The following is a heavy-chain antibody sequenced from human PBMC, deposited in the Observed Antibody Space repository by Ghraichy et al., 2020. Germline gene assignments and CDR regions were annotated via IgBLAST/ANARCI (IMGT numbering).Heavy chain of an antibody. J-gene: IGHJ4*02. CDR3: AKARSDYYHQGTFDY. D-gene: IGHD4-17*01. Sequence: GGSLRLSCAASGFTFSGCGMNWVRQAPGKGLEWVSSVGGTGDYTYYADSVKGRFTISRDNSKNTLFLQMNSLRAEDTAVYYCAKARSDYYHQGTFDYWGQGTLVTVSS. CDR1: GFTFSGCG. CDR2: VGGTGDYT. V-gene: IGHV3-23*01.